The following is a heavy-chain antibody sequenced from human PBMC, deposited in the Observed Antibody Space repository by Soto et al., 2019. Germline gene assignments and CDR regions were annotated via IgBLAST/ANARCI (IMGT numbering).Heavy chain of an antibody. V-gene: IGHV3-23*01. J-gene: IGHJ6*02. Sequence: GGSLRLSCAASGFTFSSYAMSWVRQAPGKGLEWVSAISGSGGSTYYADSVKGRFTISRDNSKNTLYLQMNSLRAEDTAVYYCARDRSSWYGSTYYYYGMDVWGQGTTVTVSS. D-gene: IGHD6-13*01. CDR1: GFTFSSYA. CDR2: ISGSGGST. CDR3: ARDRSSWYGSTYYYYGMDV.